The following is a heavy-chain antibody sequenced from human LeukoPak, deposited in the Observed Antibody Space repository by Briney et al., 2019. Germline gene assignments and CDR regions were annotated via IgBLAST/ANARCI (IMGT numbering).Heavy chain of an antibody. J-gene: IGHJ4*02. CDR3: VKDLAPGSGSYALPYFDY. V-gene: IGHV3-15*01. D-gene: IGHD3-10*01. CDR2: IISETSGGTT. Sequence: GGSLRLSCAASGFTFTYAWMSWVRQAPGKGLECVGRIISETSGGTTEYAAPVKGRFTISRDDSTDTVYLQMNSLRVEDTAVYYCVKDLAPGSGSYALPYFDYWGQGTLVTVSS. CDR1: GFTFTYAW.